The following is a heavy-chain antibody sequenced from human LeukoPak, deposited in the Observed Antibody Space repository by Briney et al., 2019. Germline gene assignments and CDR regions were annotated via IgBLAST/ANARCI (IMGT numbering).Heavy chain of an antibody. CDR3: ARVVPAAKGGDWFDP. Sequence: GAPVKVSCKASGYTFTSYGISWVRQAPGQGLEWMGWISAYNGNTNYAQKLQGRVTMTTDTSTSTAYMELRSLRSDATAVSYCARVVPAAKGGDWFDPWGQGTLVTVSS. J-gene: IGHJ5*02. D-gene: IGHD2-2*01. CDR1: GYTFTSYG. V-gene: IGHV1-18*01. CDR2: ISAYNGNT.